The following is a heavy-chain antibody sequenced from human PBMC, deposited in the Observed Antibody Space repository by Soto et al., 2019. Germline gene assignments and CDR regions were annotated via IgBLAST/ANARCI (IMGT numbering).Heavy chain of an antibody. V-gene: IGHV1-3*01. CDR3: ARDRYYYDSSGSSYYFDY. CDR2: IDAGNGNT. D-gene: IGHD3-22*01. Sequence: ASVKVSCKASGYTFITYAVHWVRQAPGQRLEWMGRIDAGNGNTRYSQKFQGRVTITRDTSASTVYMELSSLNSEDTAVFYCARDRYYYDSSGSSYYFDYWGQGTLVTVSS. CDR1: GYTFITYA. J-gene: IGHJ4*02.